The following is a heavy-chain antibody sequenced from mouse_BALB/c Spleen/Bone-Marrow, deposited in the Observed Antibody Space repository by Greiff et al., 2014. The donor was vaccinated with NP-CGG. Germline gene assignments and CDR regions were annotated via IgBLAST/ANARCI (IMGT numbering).Heavy chain of an antibody. CDR2: INPYNGGT. J-gene: IGHJ3*01. D-gene: IGHD2-4*01. Sequence: VQLKQSGPELVKPGASMKISCKASGYSFTGYTMNWVKQSHGKNLEWIGLINPYNGGTSYNQKFKGKATLTVDKSSGTAYMELLSLTSEDSAVYYCAREVIYYDYAGFAYWGQGTLVTVSA. V-gene: IGHV1-18*01. CDR3: AREVIYYDYAGFAY. CDR1: GYSFTGYT.